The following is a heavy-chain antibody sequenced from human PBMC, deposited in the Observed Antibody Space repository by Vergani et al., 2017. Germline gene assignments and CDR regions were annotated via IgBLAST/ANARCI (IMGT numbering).Heavy chain of an antibody. J-gene: IGHJ6*03. V-gene: IGHV1-2*02. CDR3: AREKMVVVVPAAPIPYCYMDV. CDR2: INPNSGGM. CDR1: GYTSTGYY. D-gene: IGHD2-2*01. Sequence: QVQLVQSGAEVKKPGASVKVSCKASGYTSTGYYMHWVRQAPAQGLQWLGRINPNSGGMNYAQKFQDRDTRTRDASISPAYMELSRLRSDETAVYYCAREKMVVVVPAAPIPYCYMDVWGKGSTVTVSS.